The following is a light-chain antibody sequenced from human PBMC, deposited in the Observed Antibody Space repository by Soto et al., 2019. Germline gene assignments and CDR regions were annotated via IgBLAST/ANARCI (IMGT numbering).Light chain of an antibody. CDR2: STS. J-gene: IGLJ3*02. Sequence: QAVVTQEPSLTVSPVGTVTLTCASSTGAVTSGYYPGWFQQRPGQAPTSLIHSTSIKHSWTPARFSGSPLGGKAALTLSAVQPEAQADFHCLLYVVGAQVFGGWTQLTVL. CDR1: TGAVTSGYY. CDR3: LLYVVGAQV. V-gene: IGLV7-43*01.